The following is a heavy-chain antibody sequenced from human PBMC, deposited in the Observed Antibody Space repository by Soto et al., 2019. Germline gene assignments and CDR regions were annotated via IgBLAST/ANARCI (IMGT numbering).Heavy chain of an antibody. D-gene: IGHD3-16*01. Sequence: EVQLVQSGAEVKKPGESLRISCKGSGYSFTVSWISWVGQMPGKGLEWMGRIVPSDSYTTYSPSFKGHVTISATKSISTAYLQWSSLKASDTDMYYCARHEGGLKNRFATWGHATLVTVSS. CDR1: GYSFTVSW. J-gene: IGHJ5*01. CDR2: IVPSDSYT. CDR3: ARHEGGLKNRFAT. V-gene: IGHV5-10-1*01.